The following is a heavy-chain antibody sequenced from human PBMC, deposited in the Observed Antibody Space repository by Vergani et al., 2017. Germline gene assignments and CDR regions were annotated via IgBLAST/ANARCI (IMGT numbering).Heavy chain of an antibody. Sequence: QVQLVQSGAEVKKPGASVKVSCQASGYTFTRYGISWVRQAPGQGSEWMGWISAYNGNTNYAQKLQDRVTMTTDTSTSTAYMELRILRSDDTAVYYCARSYQLPPSWVGYFDYWGQGTLVTVSS. J-gene: IGHJ4*02. CDR2: ISAYNGNT. D-gene: IGHD2-2*01. CDR3: ARSYQLPPSWVGYFDY. CDR1: GYTFTRYG. V-gene: IGHV1-18*04.